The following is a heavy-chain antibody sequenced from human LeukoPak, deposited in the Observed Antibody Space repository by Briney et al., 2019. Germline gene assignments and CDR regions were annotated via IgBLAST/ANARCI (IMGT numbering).Heavy chain of an antibody. CDR3: ATDGSGSYYAFDP. J-gene: IGHJ5*02. CDR1: GFTFSRYW. CDR2: IKEDGSEK. V-gene: IGHV3-7*04. Sequence: GGSLRLSCAASGFTFSRYWMSWVRQAPGKGLEWVANIKEDGSEKYYVDSVKGRFTASRDNAKNSLYLQMNSLRAEDTAVYYCATDGSGSYYAFDPWGQGTLVTVSS. D-gene: IGHD3-10*01.